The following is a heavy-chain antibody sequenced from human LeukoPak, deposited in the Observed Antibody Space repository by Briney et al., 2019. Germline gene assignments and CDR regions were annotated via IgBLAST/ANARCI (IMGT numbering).Heavy chain of an antibody. CDR2: ISSSSSYI. CDR3: ACVPAYGDYYFDY. CDR1: GFTVSSYS. V-gene: IGHV3-21*01. J-gene: IGHJ4*02. D-gene: IGHD4-17*01. Sequence: GGSLRLSCAASGFTVSSYSMNWARQAPGKGLEWVSSISSSSSYIYYADSVKGRFTISRDNAKNSLYLQMNSLRAEDTAVYYCACVPAYGDYYFDYWGQGTLVTVSS.